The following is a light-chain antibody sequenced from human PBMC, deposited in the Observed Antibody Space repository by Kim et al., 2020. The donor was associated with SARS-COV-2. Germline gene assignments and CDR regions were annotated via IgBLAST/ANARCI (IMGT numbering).Light chain of an antibody. CDR1: KLGDKY. J-gene: IGLJ2*01. Sequence: VSPGQTASITCSGDKLGDKYASWYQQKPGQSPVLVIYQDAKRPPGIPERFSGSNSGNTATLTICGTQAMDEADYYCQAWDSSTAVVFGGGTQLTVL. CDR2: QDA. V-gene: IGLV3-1*01. CDR3: QAWDSSTAVV.